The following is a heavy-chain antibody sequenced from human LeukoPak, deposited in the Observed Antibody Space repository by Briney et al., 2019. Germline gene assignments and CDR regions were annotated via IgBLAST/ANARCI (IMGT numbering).Heavy chain of an antibody. CDR3: AKDSGGFMIVVVFDY. D-gene: IGHD3-22*01. CDR1: GFTVSSNY. V-gene: IGHV3-53*01. J-gene: IGHJ4*02. Sequence: PGGSLRLSCAASGFTVSSNYMSWVRQAPGKGLEWVSVIYSGGSTYYADSVKGRFTISRDNSKNTLYLQMNSLRAEDTAVYYCAKDSGGFMIVVVFDYWGQGTLVTVSS. CDR2: IYSGGST.